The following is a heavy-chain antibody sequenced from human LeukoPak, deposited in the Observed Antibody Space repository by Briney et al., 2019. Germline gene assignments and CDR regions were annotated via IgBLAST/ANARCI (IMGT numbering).Heavy chain of an antibody. Sequence: PSETLSLTCAVYGGSFSGYYWSWIRQPPGKGLEWIGEINHSGSTNYNPSLKSRVTISVDTSKNQFSLKLSSVTAADTAVYYCARLHHYDFWSGYYYYYYGMDVWGQGTTVTVSS. D-gene: IGHD3-3*01. J-gene: IGHJ6*02. CDR1: GGSFSGYY. CDR3: ARLHHYDFWSGYYYYYYGMDV. V-gene: IGHV4-34*01. CDR2: INHSGST.